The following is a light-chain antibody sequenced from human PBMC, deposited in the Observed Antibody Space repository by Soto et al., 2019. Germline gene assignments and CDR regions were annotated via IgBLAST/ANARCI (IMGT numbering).Light chain of an antibody. CDR3: QGWDSSSDPHVV. CDR2: YDS. Sequence: SYELTQPPSVSVAPGKTARITCGGNNIGSKSVHWYQQKPGQAPVLVIYYDSDRPSGIPERFSGSNSWNPATLTISRVEAGDEADYYCQGWDSSSDPHVVFGGGTKLTVL. CDR1: NIGSKS. V-gene: IGLV3-21*04. J-gene: IGLJ2*01.